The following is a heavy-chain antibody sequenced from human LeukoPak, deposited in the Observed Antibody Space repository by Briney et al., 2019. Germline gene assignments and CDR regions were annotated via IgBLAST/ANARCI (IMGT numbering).Heavy chain of an antibody. Sequence: ASVKVSCKASGYTFTNYDINWVRQATGQGLEWLGWMNPNSGNTGYAQKFLGRVTITRNTSITTAYMEVSSLTSEDTAVYYCARGRDWLRWFDPWGQGTLVTVSS. CDR3: ARGRDWLRWFDP. D-gene: IGHD3/OR15-3a*01. J-gene: IGHJ5*02. CDR2: MNPNSGNT. V-gene: IGHV1-8*03. CDR1: GYTFTNYD.